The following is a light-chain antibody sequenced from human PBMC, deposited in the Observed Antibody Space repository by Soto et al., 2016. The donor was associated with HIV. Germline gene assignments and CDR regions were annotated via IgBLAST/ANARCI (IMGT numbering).Light chain of an antibody. V-gene: IGKV1-5*03. Sequence: DIQMTQSPSTLSASVGDRVTITCRASQSISTWLAWYQQKPGKAPKLLIYRASNLESGIPSRFGGSGSGTEFTLTISSLQPDDFATYYCQQSYSDPTWTFGQGTKVEIK. CDR3: QQSYSDPTWT. CDR2: RAS. CDR1: QSISTW. J-gene: IGKJ1*01.